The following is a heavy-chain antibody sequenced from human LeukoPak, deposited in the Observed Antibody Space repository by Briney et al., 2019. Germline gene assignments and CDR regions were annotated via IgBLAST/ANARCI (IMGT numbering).Heavy chain of an antibody. CDR2: INHSGYT. Sequence: SETLSLTCAVYGESSFSSYYWSWIRQTPGGALEWIGEINHSGYTNYNPSLKSRVPLSIDTSKNQFSLRVTSVTAADTAVYYCSTQVVGNDYWGQGTLVTVSS. D-gene: IGHD3-22*01. V-gene: IGHV4-34*01. J-gene: IGHJ4*02. CDR3: STQVVGNDY. CDR1: GESSFSSYY.